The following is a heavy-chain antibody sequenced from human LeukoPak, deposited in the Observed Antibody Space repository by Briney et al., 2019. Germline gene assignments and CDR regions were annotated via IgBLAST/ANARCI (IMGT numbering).Heavy chain of an antibody. CDR3: ARGGNYAPFDY. J-gene: IGHJ4*02. Sequence: PGGSLRLSYVVSGFTFRNEEMNWVRQAPGKGLEWIAYISNTGSPIHYRDSVKGRFTISRDNAQSSLFLQMNSLRPDDTAIYYCARGGNYAPFDYWGQGALVAVSS. CDR2: ISNTGSPI. V-gene: IGHV3-48*03. D-gene: IGHD1-26*01. CDR1: GFTFRNEE.